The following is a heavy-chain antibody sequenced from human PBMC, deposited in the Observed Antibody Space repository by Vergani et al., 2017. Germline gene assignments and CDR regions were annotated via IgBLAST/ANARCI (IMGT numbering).Heavy chain of an antibody. V-gene: IGHV2-5*02. D-gene: IGHD6-19*01. CDR3: AHSGSSGKYEVADRHYYYSVKDG. J-gene: IGHJ6*02. CDR1: GVSLSTSGGG. CDR2: IYWDDDK. Sequence: QITLKESGATLVKPTQTLTLTCTFSGVSLSTSGGGVGWIRQPPGKALEWLALIYWDDDKRYSPSLKSRLTITKDNSKNQVVLTMTNMDPVDTATYYCAHSGSSGKYEVADRHYYYSVKDGWHRRTAITVSS.